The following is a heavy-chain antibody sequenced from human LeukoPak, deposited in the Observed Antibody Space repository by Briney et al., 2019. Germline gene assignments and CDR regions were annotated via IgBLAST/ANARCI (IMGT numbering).Heavy chain of an antibody. CDR2: ISYDGSHK. CDR3: ARGLWGTIMITFGGVIALDY. CDR1: GFTFSTYG. V-gene: IGHV3-30*03. Sequence: GGSLRLSCAASGFTFSTYGMHWVRQAPGKGLEWVAVISYDGSHKYYVDSVKGRFTISRDNSQNTLYLQMNSLRTEDTAVYYCARGLWGTIMITFGGVIALDYWGQGTLVTVSS. D-gene: IGHD3-16*02. J-gene: IGHJ4*02.